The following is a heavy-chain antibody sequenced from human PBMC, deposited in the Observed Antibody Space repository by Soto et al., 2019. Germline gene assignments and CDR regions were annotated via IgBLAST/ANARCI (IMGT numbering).Heavy chain of an antibody. Sequence: QVQLVESGGGVVQPGRSLRLSCAASGFTFSSYGIHWVRQAPGKGLEWVAVISYDGSNKHYADSVKGRFTISRDNSKNXXYLQMNSLRAEDTAVYYCAKDRGWSSYSHYYGMDGWGQGTTVTVSS. CDR3: AKDRGWSSYSHYYGMDG. D-gene: IGHD6-19*01. CDR1: GFTFSSYG. CDR2: ISYDGSNK. V-gene: IGHV3-30*18. J-gene: IGHJ6*02.